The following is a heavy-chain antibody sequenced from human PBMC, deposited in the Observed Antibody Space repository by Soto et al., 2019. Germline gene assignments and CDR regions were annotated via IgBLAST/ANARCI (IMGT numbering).Heavy chain of an antibody. Sequence: QVQLVQSGAEVKKPGSSVKVSCKAPGGTFSSYSINWVRQAPGQGLEWMGEIIPIFGTANYAQKFKGRVTITADESTSTAYLEMSSLRSEETAVYYCARNGGRHSGGIDYWGQGNLVTVSS. D-gene: IGHD1-26*01. CDR1: GGTFSSYS. CDR3: ARNGGRHSGGIDY. J-gene: IGHJ4*02. CDR2: IIPIFGTA. V-gene: IGHV1-69*01.